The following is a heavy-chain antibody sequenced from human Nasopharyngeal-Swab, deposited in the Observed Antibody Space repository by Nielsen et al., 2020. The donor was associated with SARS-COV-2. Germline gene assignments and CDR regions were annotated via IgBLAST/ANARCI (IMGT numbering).Heavy chain of an antibody. CDR2: INHSGST. Sequence: WIRQPPGKGLEWIGEINHSGSTNYNPSLKSRVTISVDTSKNQFSLKLSSVTAADTAVYYCARDGRRSLAGRRGIAVARSNWFDPWGQGTLVTVSS. D-gene: IGHD6-19*01. V-gene: IGHV4-34*01. J-gene: IGHJ5*02. CDR3: ARDGRRSLAGRRGIAVARSNWFDP.